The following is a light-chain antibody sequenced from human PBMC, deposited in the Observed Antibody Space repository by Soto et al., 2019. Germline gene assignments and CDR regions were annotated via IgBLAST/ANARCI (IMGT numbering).Light chain of an antibody. J-gene: IGKJ4*01. CDR2: AAS. Sequence: DIQMTQSPSSLSASVGDRVTITCRASQSISSYLNWYQQKPGKAPKLLIYAASSLQSGVPSRFSGSGSGTDFTLPISSLQPEDFASYYCQQANSFPLTFGGGTKVQIK. V-gene: IGKV1-39*01. CDR3: QQANSFPLT. CDR1: QSISSY.